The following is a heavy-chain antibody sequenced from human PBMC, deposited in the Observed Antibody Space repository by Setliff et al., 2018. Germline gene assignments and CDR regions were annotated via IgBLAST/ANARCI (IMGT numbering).Heavy chain of an antibody. V-gene: IGHV7-4-1*02. CDR3: ARASRFGTTVWKGNYYMDV. Sequence: ASVKVSCKASGYTFSSYAMGWMRQAPGQRLEWMGWINTNTGNPSYAQDFTGRLVFSLDTSVSTAYLQISSLKAEDSAVYYCARASRFGTTVWKGNYYMDVWGKGTTVTVSS. CDR1: GYTFSSYA. D-gene: IGHD4-4*01. CDR2: INTNTGNP. J-gene: IGHJ6*03.